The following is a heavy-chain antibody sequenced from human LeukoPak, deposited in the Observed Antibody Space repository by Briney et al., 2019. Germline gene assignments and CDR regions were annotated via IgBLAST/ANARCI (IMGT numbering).Heavy chain of an antibody. CDR1: GFTFSSYW. Sequence: GSLRLSCAASGFTFSSYWTSWVRQAPGKGLEWVANIKQDGSEKYYVDSVKGRFTISRDNAKNSLYLQMNSLRAEDTAVYYCARDRYYDPPEMDVWGQGTTVTVSS. J-gene: IGHJ6*02. D-gene: IGHD3-22*01. CDR2: IKQDGSEK. CDR3: ARDRYYDPPEMDV. V-gene: IGHV3-7*01.